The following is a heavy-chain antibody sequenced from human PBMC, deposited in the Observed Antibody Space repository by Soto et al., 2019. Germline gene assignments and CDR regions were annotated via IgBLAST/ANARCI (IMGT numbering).Heavy chain of an antibody. CDR2: ISGSGGST. J-gene: IGHJ4*02. D-gene: IGHD4-17*01. CDR1: GFTFSSYA. V-gene: IGHV3-23*01. Sequence: GGSLRLSCAASGFTFSSYAMSWVRQAPGKGLEWVSAISGSGGSTYYADSVKGRFTISRDNSKNTLYLQMNSLRAEDTALYYCVKNPTTVTTRSYYFDYWGQGTLVTVSS. CDR3: VKNPTTVTTRSYYFDY.